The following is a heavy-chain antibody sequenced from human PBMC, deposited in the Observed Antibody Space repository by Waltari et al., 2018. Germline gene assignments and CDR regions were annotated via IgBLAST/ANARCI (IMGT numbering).Heavy chain of an antibody. CDR2: INPRGGST. J-gene: IGHJ6*02. CDR1: GYTFTSYY. D-gene: IGHD3-10*01. V-gene: IGHV1-46*01. CDR3: ARAGKGMVQGVSSVYGMDV. Sequence: QVQLVQSGAEVKKPGASVKVSCKASGYTFTSYYMHWVRQAPGQGLEWMGIINPRGGSTSYAQKVQGRVTMTRDTSTSTVYMELSSRRSEDTAVYYCARAGKGMVQGVSSVYGMDVWGQGTTVTVSS.